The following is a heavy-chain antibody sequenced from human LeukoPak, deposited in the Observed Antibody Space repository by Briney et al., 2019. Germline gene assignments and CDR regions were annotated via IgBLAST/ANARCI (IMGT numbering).Heavy chain of an antibody. J-gene: IGHJ6*02. CDR1: GYTFTSYG. D-gene: IGHD6-13*01. CDR3: ARVDTGYSSSWYYYGMDV. V-gene: IGHV1-18*01. Sequence: ASVKVSCKASGYTFTSYGMSWVRQAPGQGLEWMGWISAYNGNTNYAQKLQGRVTMTTDTSTSTAHMELRSLRSDDTAVYYCARVDTGYSSSWYYYGMDVWGQGTTVTVSS. CDR2: ISAYNGNT.